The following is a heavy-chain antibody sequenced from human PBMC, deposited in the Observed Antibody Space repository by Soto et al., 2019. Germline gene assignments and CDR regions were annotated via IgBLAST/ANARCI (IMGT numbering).Heavy chain of an antibody. D-gene: IGHD6-19*01. CDR3: ARLTSYSSGPAGWFDP. Sequence: GESLKISCKGSGYSFTSYWIGWVRQMPGKGLEWMGIIYPGDSDTRYSPSFQGQVTISADKSISTAYLQWSSLKASDTAMYYCARLTSYSSGPAGWFDPWGQGTLATVSS. J-gene: IGHJ5*02. V-gene: IGHV5-51*01. CDR1: GYSFTSYW. CDR2: IYPGDSDT.